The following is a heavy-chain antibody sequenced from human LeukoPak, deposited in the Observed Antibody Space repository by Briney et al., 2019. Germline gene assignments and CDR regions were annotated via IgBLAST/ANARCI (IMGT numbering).Heavy chain of an antibody. CDR1: GSSLSGLP. J-gene: IGHJ4*02. D-gene: IGHD3-16*01. CDR3: ATDGGSSSYGVDY. Sequence: APVKVSCKVAGSSLSGLPMHWVRQSPSKGLEWMGGFDPDDGETTYAQQFQGRLTMTEDTSADTAYMELSSLSSEDTAVYYCATDGGSSSYGVDYWGQGTVVTVSS. V-gene: IGHV1-24*01. CDR2: FDPDDGET.